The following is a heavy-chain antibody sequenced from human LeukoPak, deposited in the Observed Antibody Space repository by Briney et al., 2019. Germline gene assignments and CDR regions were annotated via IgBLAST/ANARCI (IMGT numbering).Heavy chain of an antibody. CDR2: ISGSGGST. CDR3: AKARIGLYYYDSSGYYFDY. CDR1: GFTFGNFA. J-gene: IGHJ4*02. V-gene: IGHV3-23*01. D-gene: IGHD3-22*01. Sequence: GGSLRLSCAASGFTFGNFAMTWVRQAPGKGLEWVSAISGSGGSTYYADSVKGRFTISRDNSKNTLYLQMNSLRAEDTAVYYCAKARIGLYYYDSSGYYFDYWGQGTLVTVSS.